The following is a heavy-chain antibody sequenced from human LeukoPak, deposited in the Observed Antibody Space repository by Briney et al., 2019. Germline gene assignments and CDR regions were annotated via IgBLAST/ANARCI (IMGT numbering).Heavy chain of an antibody. V-gene: IGHV3-21*01. CDR2: IGRTSVDK. CDR3: VRGDSREL. CDR1: GFTFNTYT. Sequence: GGSLRLSCAASGFTFNTYTMNWVRQAPGGGLEWISSIGRTSVDKYYADSVRGRFTISRDNAKNSLYVQMNSLRAEDTAVYYCVRGDSRELWGQGTLVTVSS. D-gene: IGHD3-22*01. J-gene: IGHJ4*02.